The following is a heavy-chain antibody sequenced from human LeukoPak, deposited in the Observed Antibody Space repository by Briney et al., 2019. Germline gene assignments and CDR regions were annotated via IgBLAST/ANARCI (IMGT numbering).Heavy chain of an antibody. Sequence: SETLSLTGTVSGGFTSAYYWSWVRQPLGKGLEWIGSVFYSRNSNYNPSLTRRVAMSVDTSKSHFSLKLTSVIAADTAVYYCARVNPLGYFDQWGQGALVAVSS. CDR3: ARVNPLGYFDQ. J-gene: IGHJ4*02. V-gene: IGHV4-59*13. CDR2: VFYSRNS. CDR1: GGFTSAYY.